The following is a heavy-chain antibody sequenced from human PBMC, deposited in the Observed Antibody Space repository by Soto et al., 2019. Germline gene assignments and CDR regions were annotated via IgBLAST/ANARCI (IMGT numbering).Heavy chain of an antibody. J-gene: IGHJ3*02. CDR2: IYHSGST. Sequence: QVQLQESGPGLVKPSGTLSLTCAVSSGSISSSNWWSWVRQPPGKGLECIGEIYHSGSTNYNPSLKSRLTISVDKSTPPFVLKLSSVSAADTAVYYCAAGITVAGPSRDGFDIWGQETMVTVSS. CDR1: SGSISSSNW. CDR3: AAGITVAGPSRDGFDI. V-gene: IGHV4-4*02. D-gene: IGHD6-19*01.